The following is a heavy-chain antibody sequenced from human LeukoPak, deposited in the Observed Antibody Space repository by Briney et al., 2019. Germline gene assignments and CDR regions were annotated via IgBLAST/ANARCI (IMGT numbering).Heavy chain of an antibody. Sequence: PGGSLRLSCAASGFSFSTYDMHWVRQARGKGLEWVAVISSDGSHKYWADSVKGRFTISRDNSKNTVYLQMNSLRAEDTAVYYCAKGSIDWYYFDYWGQGTLVTVSS. D-gene: IGHD3-9*01. CDR2: ISSDGSHK. V-gene: IGHV3-30*18. CDR1: GFSFSTYD. CDR3: AKGSIDWYYFDY. J-gene: IGHJ4*02.